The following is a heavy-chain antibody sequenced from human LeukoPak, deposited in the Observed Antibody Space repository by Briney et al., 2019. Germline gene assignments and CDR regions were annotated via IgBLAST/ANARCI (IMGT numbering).Heavy chain of an antibody. Sequence: VASVKVSCKVSGYTLTELSMHWVRQAPGKGLEWIGGFDPKEGERVYAQNFQGRFTMTEDTSSGTAYMELNSLRSEDTAVYYCTTREIVVEPAQTSMVRGVLWRSDFWGHGTLVTVSS. CDR3: TTREIVVEPAQTSMVRGVLWRSDF. J-gene: IGHJ4*01. D-gene: IGHD3-10*01. V-gene: IGHV1-24*01. CDR2: FDPKEGER. CDR1: GYTLTELS.